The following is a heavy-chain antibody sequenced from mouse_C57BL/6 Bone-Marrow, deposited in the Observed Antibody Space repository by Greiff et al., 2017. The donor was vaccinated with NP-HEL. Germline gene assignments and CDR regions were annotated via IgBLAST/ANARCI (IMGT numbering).Heavy chain of an antibody. CDR2: ISSGGSYT. CDR3: ARHEDWDRGGNFDY. CDR1: GFTFSSYG. Sequence: EVKLVESGGDLVKPGGSLKLSCAASGFTFSSYGMSWVRQTPDKRLEWVATISSGGSYTYYPDSVKGRFTISRDNATNTLYLQMSSLKSEDTAMYYCARHEDWDRGGNFDYWGQGTTLTVSS. J-gene: IGHJ2*01. D-gene: IGHD4-1*01. V-gene: IGHV5-6*01.